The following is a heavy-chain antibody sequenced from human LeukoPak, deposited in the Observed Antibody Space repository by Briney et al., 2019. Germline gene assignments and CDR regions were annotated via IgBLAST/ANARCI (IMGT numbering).Heavy chain of an antibody. J-gene: IGHJ6*03. Sequence: SETLSLTCAVYGGSCSGYYWSWVRQPPGKGLEWIGEINHSGSTNYNPSLKSRVTISVDTSKNQFSLKLSSVTAADTAVYYCARGVFRGTYYYYYYMDVWGKGTTVTVSS. CDR2: INHSGST. V-gene: IGHV4-34*01. CDR3: ARGVFRGTYYYYYYMDV. D-gene: IGHD3-10*01. CDR1: GGSCSGYY.